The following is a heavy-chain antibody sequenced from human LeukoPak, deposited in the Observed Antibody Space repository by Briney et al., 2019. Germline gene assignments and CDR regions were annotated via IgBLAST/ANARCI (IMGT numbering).Heavy chain of an antibody. V-gene: IGHV3-13*01. Sequence: PGGSLRLSCAASGFTFSSYDMHWVRQGIGKGLEWVSAIATAGDTFHSGSVKGRFTISRENAKKPLYLQMNSLRAGDTAVYYCARGGELGFDPWGQGTLVTVSS. CDR2: IATAGDT. CDR3: ARGGELGFDP. D-gene: IGHD1-7*01. J-gene: IGHJ5*02. CDR1: GFTFSSYD.